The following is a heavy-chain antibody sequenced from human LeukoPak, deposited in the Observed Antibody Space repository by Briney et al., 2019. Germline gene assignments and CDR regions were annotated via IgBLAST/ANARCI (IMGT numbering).Heavy chain of an antibody. D-gene: IGHD3-10*02. CDR1: GYTFTGYY. CDR2: INPNSGGT. J-gene: IGHJ4*02. Sequence: ASVKVSCKASGYTFTGYYMHWVRQAPGQGLEWMGRINPNSGGTNYAQKFQGRVTMTRDTSISTAYMELSRLRSDDTAVYYCARDGWVLPNVQQWSMSGEFDYWGQGTLVTVSS. CDR3: ARDGWVLPNVQQWSMSGEFDY. V-gene: IGHV1-2*06.